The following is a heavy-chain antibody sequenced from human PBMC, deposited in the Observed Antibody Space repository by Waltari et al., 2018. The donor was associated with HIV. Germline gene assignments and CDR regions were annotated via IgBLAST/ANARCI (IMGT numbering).Heavy chain of an antibody. CDR2: IIPIFGTA. V-gene: IGHV1-69*01. J-gene: IGHJ4*02. Sequence: KVSCKASGGTFSSYAISWVRQAPGQGLEWMGGIIPIFGTANYAQKFQGRVTITADESTSTAYMELSSLRSEDTAVYYCARTVLGGWLQWFDYWGQGTLVTVSS. CDR3: ARTVLGGWLQWFDY. D-gene: IGHD4-4*01. CDR1: GGTFSSYA.